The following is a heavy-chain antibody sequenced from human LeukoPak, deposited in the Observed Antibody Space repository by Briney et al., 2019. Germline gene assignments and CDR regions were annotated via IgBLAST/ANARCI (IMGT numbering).Heavy chain of an antibody. D-gene: IGHD3-16*02. CDR3: ARSGTFGGVIVIQAGTFDY. V-gene: IGHV1-69*04. CDR1: GGTFSSYA. Sequence: ASVKVSCKASGGTFSSYAISWVRQAPGQGLEWMGRIIPILGIANYAQKFQGRVTITADKSTSTAYMELSSLRSEDTAVYYCARSGTFGGVIVIQAGTFDYWGQGTLVTVSS. CDR2: IIPILGIA. J-gene: IGHJ4*02.